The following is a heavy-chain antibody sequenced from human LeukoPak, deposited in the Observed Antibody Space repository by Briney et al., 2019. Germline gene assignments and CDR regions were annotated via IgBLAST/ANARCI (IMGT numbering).Heavy chain of an antibody. CDR3: AKDQRRSTWNYGDALDF. CDR1: GFTFSSFA. J-gene: IGHJ3*01. V-gene: IGHV3-30*01. D-gene: IGHD1-7*01. Sequence: GRSLRLSCAASGFTFSSFAIHWVRQAPGKGLEWVAVISDDGSNTYYAYSVKGRFTISRDNSKNTVYLQMNSLRAEDTAVYYCAKDQRRSTWNYGDALDFWGQGTMVCVSS. CDR2: ISDDGSNT.